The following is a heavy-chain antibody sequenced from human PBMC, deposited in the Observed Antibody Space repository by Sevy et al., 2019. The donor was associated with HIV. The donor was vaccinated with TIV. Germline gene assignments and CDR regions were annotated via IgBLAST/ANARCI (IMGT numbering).Heavy chain of an antibody. CDR3: AGHGGVLVGVDYYYYGMDV. V-gene: IGHV5-51*01. J-gene: IGHJ6*02. Sequence: GGSLRLSCKGSGYSFTSYWIGWVRQMPGKGLEWMGIIYPGDSDTRYSPSFQGQVTISADKSISTAYLQWSSLKASDTAMYYCAGHGGVLVGVDYYYYGMDVWGQGTTVTVSS. CDR1: GYSFTSYW. CDR2: IYPGDSDT. D-gene: IGHD3-3*01.